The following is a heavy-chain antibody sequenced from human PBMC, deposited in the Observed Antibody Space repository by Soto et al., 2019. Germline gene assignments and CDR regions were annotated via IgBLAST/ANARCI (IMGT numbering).Heavy chain of an antibody. CDR2: IYYSGST. J-gene: IGHJ6*03. V-gene: IGHV4-59*01. CDR1: GGSISSYY. D-gene: IGHD2-21*02. CDR3: ARRAVTAQGYYYYMDV. Sequence: SETLSLTCTVSGGSISSYYWSWIRQPPGKGLEWIGYIYYSGSTNYNPSLKSRVTISVDTSKNQFSLKLSSVTAADTAVYYCARRAVTAQGYYYYMDVWGKGTTVTVSS.